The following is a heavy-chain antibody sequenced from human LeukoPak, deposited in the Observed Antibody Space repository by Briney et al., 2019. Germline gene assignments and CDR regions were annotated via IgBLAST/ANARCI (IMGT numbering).Heavy chain of an antibody. CDR3: AKEVGSSWYGDHWFDP. J-gene: IGHJ5*02. Sequence: GGTLRLSCAASGFTFSSYGMSWVRQAPGKGLEWVSAISGSGGSTYYADSVKGRSTISRDNSKNTLYLQMNSLRAEDTAVYYCAKEVGSSWYGDHWFDPWGQGTLVTVSS. V-gene: IGHV3-23*01. CDR1: GFTFSSYG. CDR2: ISGSGGST. D-gene: IGHD6-13*01.